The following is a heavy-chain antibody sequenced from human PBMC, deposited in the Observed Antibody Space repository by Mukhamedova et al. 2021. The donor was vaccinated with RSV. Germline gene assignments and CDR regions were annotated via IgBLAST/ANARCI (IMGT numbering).Heavy chain of an antibody. V-gene: IGHV3-21*01. CDR3: ARDIVVVPAALAHAFDI. Sequence: VRQAPGKGLEWVSSISSSSSYIYYADSVKGRFTISRDNAKNSLYLQMNRLRAEDTAVYYCARDIVVVPAALAHAFDIWGQGTMVT. D-gene: IGHD2-2*01. CDR2: ISSSSSYI. J-gene: IGHJ3*02.